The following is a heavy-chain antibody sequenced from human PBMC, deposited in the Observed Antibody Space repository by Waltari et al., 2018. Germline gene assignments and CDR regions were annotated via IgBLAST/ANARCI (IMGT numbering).Heavy chain of an antibody. D-gene: IGHD6-6*01. CDR1: GGSISSIRST. Sequence: QLQLQESGPGLVKPRETLSLTCTVPGGSISSIRSTSGGFRQPPGKWLEWVGSIYYSGSTYYNPSLKSRFTISVDTSKNQFSLKLSSVTAADTAVYYCARRVLAARPAFDYWGQGTLVTVSS. CDR2: IYYSGST. J-gene: IGHJ4*02. CDR3: ARRVLAARPAFDY. V-gene: IGHV4-39*01.